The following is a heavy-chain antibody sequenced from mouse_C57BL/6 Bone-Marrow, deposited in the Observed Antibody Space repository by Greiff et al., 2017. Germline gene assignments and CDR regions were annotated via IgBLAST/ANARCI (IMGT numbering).Heavy chain of an antibody. Sequence: EVQVVESGGDLVKPGGSLKLSCAASGFTFSSYGMSWVRQTPDKRLEWVATISSGGSYTYYPDSVKGRFTISRDNAKNTLYLQMSSLKSEDTAMYYCARKDGNYVFAYWGQGTLVTVSA. CDR3: ARKDGNYVFAY. CDR1: GFTFSSYG. V-gene: IGHV5-6*01. J-gene: IGHJ3*01. CDR2: ISSGGSYT. D-gene: IGHD2-1*01.